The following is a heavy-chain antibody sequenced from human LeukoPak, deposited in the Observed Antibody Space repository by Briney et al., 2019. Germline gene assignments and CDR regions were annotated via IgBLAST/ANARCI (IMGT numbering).Heavy chain of an antibody. CDR3: TTRSAVTYYGSGNYLVN. CDR2: IRSKTDGETT. J-gene: IGHJ4*02. D-gene: IGHD3-10*01. CDR1: GFTFSNAW. Sequence: GGSLRLSCTGSGFTFSNAWMNWVRQAPGKGLEWVGRIRSKTDGETTDYAAPVKGSFTISRDDSKNTVYLQMNSLKTEDTAVYYCTTRSAVTYYGSGNYLVNWGQGTLVTVSS. V-gene: IGHV3-15*01.